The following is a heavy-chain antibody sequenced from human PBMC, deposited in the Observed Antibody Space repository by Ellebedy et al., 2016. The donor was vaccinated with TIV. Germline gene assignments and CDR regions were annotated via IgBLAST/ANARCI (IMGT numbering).Heavy chain of an antibody. Sequence: GGSLRLTXAASGFTFSSYSMNWVRQAPGKGLEWVSSISSSSSTIYYADSVKGRFTISRDNAKNSLYLQMNSLRDEDTAVYYCARDRSSSWYVDIPGPWEYYYYYGMDVWGQGTTVTVSS. CDR2: ISSSSSTI. D-gene: IGHD6-13*01. J-gene: IGHJ6*02. CDR1: GFTFSSYS. CDR3: ARDRSSSWYVDIPGPWEYYYYYGMDV. V-gene: IGHV3-48*02.